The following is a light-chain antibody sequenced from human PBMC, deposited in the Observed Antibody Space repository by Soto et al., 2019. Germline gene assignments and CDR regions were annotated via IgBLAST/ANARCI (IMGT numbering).Light chain of an antibody. V-gene: IGKV2-28*01. J-gene: IGKJ1*01. CDR2: LSF. CDR1: QSLLHSNGNTY. Sequence: DVVMTQSPLSLPVTPGEPASISCRSSQSLLHSNGNTYLDWYLQKPGQSPQLLIYLSFNRAYGVLDRFSDSGRGKDFTVKNSRVEAEDVGVDYCMQGLHGPWTFGQGTKVEI. CDR3: MQGLHGPWT.